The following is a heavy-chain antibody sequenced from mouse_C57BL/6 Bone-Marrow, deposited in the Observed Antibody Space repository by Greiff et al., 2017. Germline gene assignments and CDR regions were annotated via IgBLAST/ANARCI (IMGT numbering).Heavy chain of an antibody. CDR3: ARHDYYGSSRGFEY. J-gene: IGHJ2*01. D-gene: IGHD1-1*01. V-gene: IGHV5-6*01. CDR2: ISSGGSYT. Sequence: EVNVVESGGDLVKPGGSLKLSCAASGFTFSSYGMSWVRQTPDKRLEWVATISSGGSYTYYPDSVKGRFTISRDNAKNTLYLQMSSLKSEDTAMYYCARHDYYGSSRGFEYWGQGTTLTVAS. CDR1: GFTFSSYG.